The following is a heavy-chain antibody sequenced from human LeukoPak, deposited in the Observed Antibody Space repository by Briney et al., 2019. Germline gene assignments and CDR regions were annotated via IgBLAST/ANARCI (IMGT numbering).Heavy chain of an antibody. J-gene: IGHJ4*02. CDR3: ARGYLGDFWSGYYQLAL. CDR1: GGPFISYA. CDR2: IIPIFGTA. V-gene: IGHV1-69*01. D-gene: IGHD3-3*01. Sequence: SVKVSFKASGGPFISYAVSWVRRAPGQGLEWMGGIIPIFGTANYAQKFQGRVTITADESTSTAYMELSSLRSEDTAVYYCARGYLGDFWSGYYQLALWGQGTLVTVSS.